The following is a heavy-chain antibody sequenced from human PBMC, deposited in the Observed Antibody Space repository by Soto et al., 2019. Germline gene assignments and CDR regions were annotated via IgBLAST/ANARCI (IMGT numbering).Heavy chain of an antibody. Sequence: SGTLSLTCAVSGASVTSGDYYWNWIRTTPGTGLEWLGYMHDSGTTSYNPSLKSRVTISRDTSKNQFSLKLTSVSAADTAVDFCARGGLYDLWSGVFDWGQGIRVTVSS. CDR1: GASVTSGDYY. J-gene: IGHJ4*02. CDR2: MHDSGTT. CDR3: ARGGLYDLWSGVFD. D-gene: IGHD3-3*01. V-gene: IGHV4-30-4*01.